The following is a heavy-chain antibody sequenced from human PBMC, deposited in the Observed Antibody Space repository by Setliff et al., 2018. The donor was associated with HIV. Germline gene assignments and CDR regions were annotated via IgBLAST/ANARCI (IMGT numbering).Heavy chain of an antibody. D-gene: IGHD1-26*01. J-gene: IGHJ5*02. CDR2: ISHSGNT. V-gene: IGHV4-61*10. Sequence: PSETLSLTCTVSGGSISSRSYYWSWLRQPAGKGLEWIGCISHSGNTNFNPSLNSRVTISVDTSKNQFSLRLTSVTAADTAIYYCARSTVGAGTSFPWGRGILVTVS. CDR1: GGSISSRSYY. CDR3: ARSTVGAGTSFP.